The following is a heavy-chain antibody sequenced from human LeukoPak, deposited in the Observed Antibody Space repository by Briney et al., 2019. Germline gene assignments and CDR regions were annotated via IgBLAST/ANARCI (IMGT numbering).Heavy chain of an antibody. V-gene: IGHV4-4*07. CDR3: ARAWQWLTFDY. J-gene: IGHJ4*02. CDR2: IYTSGST. CDR1: GGSISGYY. Sequence: SETLSLTCTVAGGSISGYYWTWIRQPAGKGLEWIGRIYTSGSTNYNPSLKSRVTMSLDTSKKQFSLKLSAVTAADTAVYYCARAWQWLTFDYWGQGTLVAVSS. D-gene: IGHD6-19*01.